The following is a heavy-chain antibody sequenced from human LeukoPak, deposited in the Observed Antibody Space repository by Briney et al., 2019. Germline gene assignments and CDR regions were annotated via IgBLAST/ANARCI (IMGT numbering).Heavy chain of an antibody. D-gene: IGHD5-12*01. J-gene: IGHJ5*02. CDR2: ISAYSGHT. Sequence: ASVKVSCKASGYTFTNYGISWVRQAPGQGLEWMGWISAYSGHTKYVQRLQGRVTMTTDTSTSTAYMELRSLRSDDTAVYYCAREWLRYTNWFDPWGQGTLVTVSS. CDR3: AREWLRYTNWFDP. CDR1: GYTFTNYG. V-gene: IGHV1-18*01.